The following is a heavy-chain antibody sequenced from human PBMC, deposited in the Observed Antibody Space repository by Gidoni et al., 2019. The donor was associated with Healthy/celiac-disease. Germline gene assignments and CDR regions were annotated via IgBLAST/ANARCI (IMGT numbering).Heavy chain of an antibody. CDR3: ARDNRDYGDPTGYYYGMDV. J-gene: IGHJ6*02. CDR1: GGTFSSYA. D-gene: IGHD4-17*01. V-gene: IGHV1-69*09. CDR2: IIPILGIA. Sequence: QVQLVQSGAEVKKPRSSVMVSCKASGGTFSSYAISWVRQAPGQGLEWMGRIIPILGIANYAQKFQGRVTITADKSTSTAYMELSSLRSEDTAVYYCARDNRDYGDPTGYYYGMDVWGQGTTVTVSS.